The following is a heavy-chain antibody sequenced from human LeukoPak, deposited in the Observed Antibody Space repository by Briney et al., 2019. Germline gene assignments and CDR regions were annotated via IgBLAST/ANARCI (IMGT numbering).Heavy chain of an antibody. D-gene: IGHD2-21*01. Sequence: GGSVRLSCTASGFTFSSYAMNWVRQVPGKGLEWVSHISSGGNTQYYADSVRGRFTMSRDDAKNSLDLQMDSLRIEDTGVYYCARDIVNGPFVISLESWGQGARVTASS. V-gene: IGHV3-48*04. CDR2: ISSGGNTQ. CDR3: ARDIVNGPFVISLES. CDR1: GFTFSSYA. J-gene: IGHJ4*02.